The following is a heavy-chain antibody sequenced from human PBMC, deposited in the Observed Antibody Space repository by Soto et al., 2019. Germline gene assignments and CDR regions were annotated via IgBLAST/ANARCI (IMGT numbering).Heavy chain of an antibody. J-gene: IGHJ3*02. V-gene: IGHV3-15*01. CDR2: IKSKTDGGTT. CDR1: GFTFSNAW. Sequence: GGSLRLSCAASGFTFSNAWMSWVRQAPGKGLEWVGRIKSKTDGGTTDYAAPVKGRFTISRDDSKNTLYLQMNSLKTEDTAVYYCTTDLITIFGVPDAFDIWGQGTMVTVSS. D-gene: IGHD3-3*01. CDR3: TTDLITIFGVPDAFDI.